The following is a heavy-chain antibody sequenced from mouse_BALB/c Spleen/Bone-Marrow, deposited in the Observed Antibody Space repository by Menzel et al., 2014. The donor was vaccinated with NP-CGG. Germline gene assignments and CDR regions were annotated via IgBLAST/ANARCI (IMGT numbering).Heavy chain of an antibody. CDR2: ISYSGST. D-gene: IGHD2-14*01. Sequence: VQLQQPGPGLVKPSQSLSLTCTVTGYSITSDYAWNWIRQFPGNKLEWMGYISYSGSTIYNPSLKSRISFTRDTSRNQFFLQLNSVTTEDTATYYCARGTLRGALDYWGQGTSVTVSS. CDR1: GYSITSDYA. J-gene: IGHJ4*01. V-gene: IGHV3-2*02. CDR3: ARGTLRGALDY.